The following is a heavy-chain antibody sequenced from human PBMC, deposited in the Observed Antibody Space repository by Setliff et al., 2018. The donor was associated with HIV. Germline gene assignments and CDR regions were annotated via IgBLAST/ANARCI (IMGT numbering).Heavy chain of an antibody. CDR1: GLTFGDYA. CDR3: TRGHYYDTSGSFRGVYYYYYGMDV. CDR2: IRSKAYGGTT. D-gene: IGHD3-22*01. Sequence: PGGSLRLSCTVSGLTFGDYAMSWVRQAPGKGLEWVGFIRSKAYGGTTEYAASVKGRFTISRDDSKSIAYLQMNSLKTEDTAVYYCTRGHYYDTSGSFRGVYYYYYGMDVWGQGTTVTVSS. J-gene: IGHJ6*02. V-gene: IGHV3-49*04.